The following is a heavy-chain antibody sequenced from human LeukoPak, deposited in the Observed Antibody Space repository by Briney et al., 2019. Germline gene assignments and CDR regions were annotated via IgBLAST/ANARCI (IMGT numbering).Heavy chain of an antibody. V-gene: IGHV3-33*01. CDR3: ARDSDGADFDY. D-gene: IGHD4-17*01. Sequence: GRSLRLSRAASGFTFSSYGMHWVRQAPGKGLEWVAVIWYDGSNKYYADSVKGRFTISRDNSKNTLYLQMNSLRAEDTAAYYCARDSDGADFDYWGQGTLVTVSS. CDR1: GFTFSSYG. CDR2: IWYDGSNK. J-gene: IGHJ4*02.